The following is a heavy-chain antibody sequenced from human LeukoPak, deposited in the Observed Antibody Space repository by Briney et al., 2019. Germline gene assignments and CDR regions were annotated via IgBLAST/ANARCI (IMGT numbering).Heavy chain of an antibody. D-gene: IGHD2-15*01. CDR3: ARVLGCSGGSCYSWAFDI. CDR1: GYTFTGYY. J-gene: IGHJ3*02. CDR2: INPNSGGT. Sequence: GASVKVSCTASGYTFTGYYMHWVRQAPGQGLEWMGRINPNSGGTNYAQKFQGRVTMTRDTSISTAYMDLSRLRSDDTAVYHCARVLGCSGGSCYSWAFDIWGQGTMVTVSS. V-gene: IGHV1-2*06.